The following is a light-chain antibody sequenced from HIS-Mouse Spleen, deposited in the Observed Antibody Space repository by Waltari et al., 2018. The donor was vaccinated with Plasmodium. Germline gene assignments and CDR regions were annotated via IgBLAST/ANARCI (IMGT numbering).Light chain of an antibody. CDR3: AAWDDSLSGPV. Sequence: QSVLTQPPSASGTPGQRVTISCSGSSSNIGSNYVYWYQQLPGTAPKLLIYRNNHRPSGVPDRFSGSKSGISASLAISGLRSEDEADYYCAAWDDSLSGPVFGGGTKLTVL. V-gene: IGLV1-47*01. J-gene: IGLJ2*01. CDR2: RNN. CDR1: SSNIGSNY.